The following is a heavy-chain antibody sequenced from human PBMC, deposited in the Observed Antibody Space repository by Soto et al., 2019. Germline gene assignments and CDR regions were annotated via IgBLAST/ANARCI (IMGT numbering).Heavy chain of an antibody. CDR1: GFTFNDYY. CDR3: ARGALNGYVIY. V-gene: IGHV3-11*06. Sequence: PGGSLRLSCAASGFTFNDYYMSWIRQAPGKGLEWISYISSGSDFTYYADSVKGRFTISRDNAKNSLYLQLSALRAEDTAVYYCARGALNGYVIYWGQGTLVNV. J-gene: IGHJ4*02. CDR2: ISSGSDFT. D-gene: IGHD2-8*01.